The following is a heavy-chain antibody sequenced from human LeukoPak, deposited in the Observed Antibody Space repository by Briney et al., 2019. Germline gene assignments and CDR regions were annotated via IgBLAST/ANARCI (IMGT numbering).Heavy chain of an antibody. Sequence: GGSLILSCAASGFTFRNYWMSWVRQAPGKGLEWVADIKQDGSEKYYVDSVKGRFTISRDNAKNSVYLQMNSLRAEDTAVYYCARDASGGSYYYDYWGQGTLVTVSS. V-gene: IGHV3-7*03. D-gene: IGHD1-26*01. CDR2: IKQDGSEK. J-gene: IGHJ4*02. CDR3: ARDASGGSYYYDY. CDR1: GFTFRNYW.